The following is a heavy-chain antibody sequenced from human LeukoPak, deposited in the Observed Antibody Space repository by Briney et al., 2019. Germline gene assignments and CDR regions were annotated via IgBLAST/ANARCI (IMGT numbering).Heavy chain of an antibody. CDR3: ARDTDYYGSGSYFSFSDY. V-gene: IGHV1-18*01. CDR1: GYTFTNYG. Sequence: ASVKVSCKASGYTFTNYGFSWVRQAPGQGLEWMGWISAHNGNTNYAQKLQGRVTMTTDTSTSTAYMELRSLRSDDTAVYYCARDTDYYGSGSYFSFSDYWGQGTLVTVSS. J-gene: IGHJ4*02. D-gene: IGHD3-10*01. CDR2: ISAHNGNT.